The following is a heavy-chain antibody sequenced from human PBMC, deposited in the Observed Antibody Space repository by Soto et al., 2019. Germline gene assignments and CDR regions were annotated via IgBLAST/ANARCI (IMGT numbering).Heavy chain of an antibody. J-gene: IGHJ3*02. D-gene: IGHD3-22*01. CDR2: ISAYNGDT. Sequence: ASVKVSCKASGFTFNRYGISWVRQAPGQGLEWLGWISAYNGDTEFAQKLQGRITMTRDTSTSTVYMELRSLRSDDTAVYYCAGSSGSLFDIWGQGTMVTVSS. CDR1: GFTFNRYG. CDR3: AGSSGSLFDI. V-gene: IGHV1-18*01.